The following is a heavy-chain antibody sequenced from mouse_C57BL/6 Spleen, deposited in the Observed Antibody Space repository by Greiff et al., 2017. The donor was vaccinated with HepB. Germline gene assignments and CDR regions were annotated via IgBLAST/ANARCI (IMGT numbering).Heavy chain of an antibody. J-gene: IGHJ4*01. V-gene: IGHV2-6*01. CDR3: ARCPYYYGSSYDYAMDY. D-gene: IGHD1-1*01. CDR1: GFSLTSYG. CDR2: IWGVGST. Sequence: QVQLQQSGPGLVAPSQSLSITCTVSGFSLTSYGVDWVRQSPGKGLEWLGVIWGVGSTNYNSALKSRLSISKDNSKSQVFLKMNSLQTDDTAMYYCARCPYYYGSSYDYAMDYWGQGTSVTVSS.